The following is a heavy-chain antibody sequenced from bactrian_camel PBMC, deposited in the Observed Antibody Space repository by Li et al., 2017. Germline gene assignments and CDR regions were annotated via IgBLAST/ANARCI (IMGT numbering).Heavy chain of an antibody. CDR1: GITIRAYC. CDR3: AASKWRTWCRQLGVDSVRGENTY. D-gene: IGHD1*01. J-gene: IGHJ4*01. CDR2: IDSDIDSDGST. V-gene: IGHV3S26*01. Sequence: HVQLVESGGGSVQSGGSLTLSCSASGITIRAYCMGWFRQAPGKQREEIARIDSDIDSDGSTSYADSVKGRFTIAKDNAKNTLCLQMNTLRPEDTAMYYCAASKWRTWCRQLGVDSVRGENTYWGHGTQVTVS.